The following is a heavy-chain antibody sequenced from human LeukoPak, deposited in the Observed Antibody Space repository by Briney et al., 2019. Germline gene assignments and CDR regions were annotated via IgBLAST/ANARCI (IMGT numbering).Heavy chain of an antibody. J-gene: IGHJ3*02. D-gene: IGHD4-17*01. CDR3: ARADDYGDPWDAFDI. CDR1: GYTFTGYY. CDR2: INPNSGGT. Sequence: ASVKVSCKASGYTFTGYYMHWVRQAPGQGLEWMGWINPNSGGTNYAQKFQGRVTMTRDTSISTAYMELSRLRSDDTAVYYCARADDYGDPWDAFDIWGQGTMVTVSS. V-gene: IGHV1-2*02.